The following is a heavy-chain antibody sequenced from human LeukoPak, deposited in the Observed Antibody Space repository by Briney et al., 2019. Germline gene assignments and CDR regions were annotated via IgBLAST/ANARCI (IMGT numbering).Heavy chain of an antibody. CDR1: GGSISSGDYY. CDR2: IYYSGST. Sequence: SQTLSLTCTVSGGSISSGDYYWSWIRQPPGKGLEWIGYIYYSGSTYYSPSLKSRVTISVDTSKNQFSLKLSSVTAADTAVYYCARAGIAAAGGAFDYWGQGTLVTVSS. D-gene: IGHD6-13*01. J-gene: IGHJ4*02. CDR3: ARAGIAAAGGAFDY. V-gene: IGHV4-30-4*01.